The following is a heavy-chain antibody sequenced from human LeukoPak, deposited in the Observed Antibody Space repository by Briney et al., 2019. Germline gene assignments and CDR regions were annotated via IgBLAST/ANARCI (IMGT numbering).Heavy chain of an antibody. CDR2: IKPDGSDK. V-gene: IGHV3-7*01. D-gene: IGHD5-24*01. CDR1: GFSFSDSW. J-gene: IGHJ4*02. Sequence: WGSLRLSCAASGFSFSDSWMDWVRQAPGKGLEWVANIKPDGSDKYYVDSVKGRFTISRDNAKNSLYLQMNSLRAEDTAVCYCAVGRDGYNYRDYFDYWGQGTLVTVSS. CDR3: AVGRDGYNYRDYFDY.